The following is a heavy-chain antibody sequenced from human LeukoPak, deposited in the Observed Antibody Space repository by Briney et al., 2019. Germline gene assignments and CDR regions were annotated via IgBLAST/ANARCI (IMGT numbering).Heavy chain of an antibody. J-gene: IGHJ4*02. D-gene: IGHD1-1*01. CDR2: LSGSGGGT. V-gene: IGHV3-23*01. CDR1: GFSFSSYG. CDR3: AKVYVWNEYYFDY. Sequence: GSLRLSCAGSGFSFSSYGMSWVRQAPGKGLEWVSALSGSGGGTRYADSVKGRFTISRDNSKNTLYLQMNSLRAEDTAVYYCAKVYVWNEYYFDYWGQGTLVTVSS.